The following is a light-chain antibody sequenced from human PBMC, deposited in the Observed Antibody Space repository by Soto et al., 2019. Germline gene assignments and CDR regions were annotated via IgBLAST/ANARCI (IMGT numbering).Light chain of an antibody. J-gene: IGKJ1*01. CDR1: QGFSNW. Sequence: DIQMTQSPSSVSASVGDRVTITCRASQGFSNWLAWYQQRPGKAPKLLIYSTSNLQGGVPPRFSGSGSGTDFTLTITSLQPEDYGTYYCQQGRSFPWTFGQGTKVEIK. CDR2: STS. CDR3: QQGRSFPWT. V-gene: IGKV1-12*01.